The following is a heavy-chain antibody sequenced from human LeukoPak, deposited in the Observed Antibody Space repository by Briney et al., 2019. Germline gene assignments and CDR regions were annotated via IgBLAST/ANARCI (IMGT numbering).Heavy chain of an antibody. CDR2: IKQDASDK. Sequence: PGGSLRLSCAASGFTFTNYWMSWVRQAPGKGLEWVASIKQDASDKYYVDSVKGRFTISRDNAKNSLFLQMISLRAEDTAVYYCARGIAGSFDYWGQGTLVTVSS. D-gene: IGHD6-13*01. V-gene: IGHV3-7*01. J-gene: IGHJ4*02. CDR1: GFTFTNYW. CDR3: ARGIAGSFDY.